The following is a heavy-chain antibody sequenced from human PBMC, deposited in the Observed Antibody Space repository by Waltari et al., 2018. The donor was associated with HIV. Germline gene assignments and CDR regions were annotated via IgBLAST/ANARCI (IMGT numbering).Heavy chain of an antibody. CDR2: IRGDGNTP. CDR1: GFTFSDFW. Sequence: EVQLVVSGGGLIQSGGSLRLSCAASGFTFSDFWMHWVRQVTGKGLVWVSRIRGDGNTPGYADYVKGRFTISRDNAKKTMYLQMNSLRAEDTAVYYCARGDLAVWGQGTTVTVSS. CDR3: ARGDLAV. J-gene: IGHJ6*02. V-gene: IGHV3-74*01.